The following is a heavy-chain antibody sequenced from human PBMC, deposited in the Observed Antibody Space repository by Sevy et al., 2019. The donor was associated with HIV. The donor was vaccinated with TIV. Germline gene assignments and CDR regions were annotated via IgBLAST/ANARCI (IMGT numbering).Heavy chain of an antibody. CDR2: VYFTGNT. CDR3: ARDSTTRPRVLDY. CDR1: GDSISSYF. J-gene: IGHJ4*02. V-gene: IGHV4-59*01. Sequence: SETLSLTCSVSGDSISSYFWTWVRQSPGKGLEWIGNVYFTGNTDYSPPLKSRVTLSLDTSKSQFSLTLKSVTAADTAIYFCARDSTTRPRVLDYWGQGTLVTVSS. D-gene: IGHD1-1*01.